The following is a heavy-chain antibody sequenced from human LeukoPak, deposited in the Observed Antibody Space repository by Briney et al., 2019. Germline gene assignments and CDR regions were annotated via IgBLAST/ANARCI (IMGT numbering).Heavy chain of an antibody. J-gene: IGHJ4*02. Sequence: PGGSLRLSCAASGFTFSSYAIHWVRQAPGKGLEWVAVISYDGSNKYYAGSVKGRFTISRDNSKNTLYLQMNSLRAEDTAVYYCARETGSAVGSTDFDYWGQGTLVTVSS. CDR2: ISYDGSNK. CDR1: GFTFSSYA. CDR3: ARETGSAVGSTDFDY. D-gene: IGHD4-17*01. V-gene: IGHV3-30-3*01.